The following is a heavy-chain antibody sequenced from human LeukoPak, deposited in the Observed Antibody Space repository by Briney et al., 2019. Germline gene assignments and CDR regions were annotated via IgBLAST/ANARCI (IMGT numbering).Heavy chain of an antibody. V-gene: IGHV3-30*02. CDR1: GFSFSSYG. D-gene: IGHD1-1*01. Sequence: GGSLRLSCAGSGFSFSSYGMHWVRQAPGKGLEWMAFIRSDGSNKYYADSVKGRFTISRDNSKNTLYLQMNSLRAEDTAVYYCARVQLERSGEPFDYWGQGTLVTVSS. CDR3: ARVQLERSGEPFDY. CDR2: IRSDGSNK. J-gene: IGHJ4*02.